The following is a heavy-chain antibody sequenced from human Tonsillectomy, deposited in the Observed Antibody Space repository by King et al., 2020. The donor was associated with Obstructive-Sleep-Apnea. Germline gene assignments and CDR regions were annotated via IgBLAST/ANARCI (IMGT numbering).Heavy chain of an antibody. CDR1: GFTFSSYS. Sequence: VQLVESGGGLVQPGGSLRLSCAASGFTFSSYSMNWVRQAPGKGLEWISYVTTSSSNIYYADSVKGRYTISRDNAENSLYLQMNSLRAEDTAVYYCARYGAGGTYDYWGQGILVTVSS. CDR2: VTTSSSNI. CDR3: ARYGAGGTYDY. V-gene: IGHV3-48*04. D-gene: IGHD1-26*01. J-gene: IGHJ4*02.